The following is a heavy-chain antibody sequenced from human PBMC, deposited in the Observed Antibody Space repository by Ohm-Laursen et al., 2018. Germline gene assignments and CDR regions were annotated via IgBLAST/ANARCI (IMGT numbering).Heavy chain of an antibody. Sequence: SETLSLTCAVYGGSFSGYYWNWIRQPPGKGLEWIGEINHSRSTKYNSSFKSRVTISVDTSKNQSSLKLSSVTAADTAVYYCARGFSGWWGRIDYWGQGILVTVSS. CDR2: INHSRST. CDR3: ARGFSGWWGRIDY. V-gene: IGHV4-34*01. CDR1: GGSFSGYY. J-gene: IGHJ4*02. D-gene: IGHD6-19*01.